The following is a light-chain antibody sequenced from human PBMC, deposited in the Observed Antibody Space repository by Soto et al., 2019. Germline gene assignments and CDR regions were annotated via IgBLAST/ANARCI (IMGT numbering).Light chain of an antibody. Sequence: DVVMTQSPLSLPVTLGQPASISCRSSQSLVYSDGDIYLNWFHQRPGQSPRRLIYKVSIRDSRVPARFSGSGSGTDFTLKISRVEADDVGVYYCMQGTHWPRTFGQGTKVEIK. J-gene: IGKJ1*01. CDR2: KVS. CDR1: QSLVYSDGDIY. V-gene: IGKV2-30*01. CDR3: MQGTHWPRT.